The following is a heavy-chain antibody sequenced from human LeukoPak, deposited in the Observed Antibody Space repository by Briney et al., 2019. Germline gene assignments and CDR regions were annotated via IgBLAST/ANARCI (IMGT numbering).Heavy chain of an antibody. V-gene: IGHV1-18*01. CDR3: ARDGYYDSSGYIDY. J-gene: IGHJ4*02. D-gene: IGHD3-22*01. Sequence: ASVKVSCKASGYTFTSYGISWVRQAPGQGLEWMGWISAYNGNTNYAQKLQGRVTMTTDTSTSTAYMGLRSLRSDDTAVYYCARDGYYDSSGYIDYWGQGTLVTVSS. CDR1: GYTFTSYG. CDR2: ISAYNGNT.